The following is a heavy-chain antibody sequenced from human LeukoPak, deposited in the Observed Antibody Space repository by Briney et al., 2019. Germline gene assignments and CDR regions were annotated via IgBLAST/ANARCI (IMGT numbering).Heavy chain of an antibody. V-gene: IGHV1-69*08. Sequence: GSSVKVSCKASGGSFSDYSISWVRQAPGQGLEWMGRIIAILGTAHYAQKFQGRFTITVDKSTTTVYMELSSLRSDDTAVYYCVRSGYDYDWFDPWGQGTLVTVSS. CDR2: IIAILGTA. D-gene: IGHD5-12*01. J-gene: IGHJ5*02. CDR1: GGSFSDYS. CDR3: VRSGYDYDWFDP.